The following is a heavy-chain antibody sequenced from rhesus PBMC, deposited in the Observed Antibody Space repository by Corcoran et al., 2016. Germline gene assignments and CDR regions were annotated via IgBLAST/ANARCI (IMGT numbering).Heavy chain of an antibody. Sequence: QVQLQESGPGLVKPSETLSPTCAVPGGSISDNYYWNWIRQTPGKGLEWIGHIYGSSGSTYYNPSLKSRVTISKDTSKNQFSLKLSSVTAADTAVYYCVREPGGRRGLDSWGPGVLVTVSS. D-gene: IGHD3-3*01. CDR2: IYGSSGST. V-gene: IGHV4S7*01. CDR1: GGSISDNYY. J-gene: IGHJ5-1*01. CDR3: VREPGGRRGLDS.